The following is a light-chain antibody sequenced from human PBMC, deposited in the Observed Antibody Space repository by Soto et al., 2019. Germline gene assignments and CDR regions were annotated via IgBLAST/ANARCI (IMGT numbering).Light chain of an antibody. J-gene: IGLJ3*02. CDR3: CSYAGTSSWV. V-gene: IGLV2-23*01. CDR1: SSNIGSYNF. CDR2: EAT. Sequence: QSALTQPASVSGSPGQSITISCTGTSSNIGSYNFVSWYQQRPGRAPKLMIFEATKRPSGVPPRFSGSKSGNTASLTISGLQAEEEADFYCCSYAGTSSWVFGGGTKLTVL.